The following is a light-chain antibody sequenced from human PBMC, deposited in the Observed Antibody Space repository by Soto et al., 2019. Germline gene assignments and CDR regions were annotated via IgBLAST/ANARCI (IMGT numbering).Light chain of an antibody. CDR1: QNIGDNY. CDR3: QQFGRSPRFT. V-gene: IGKV3-20*01. J-gene: IGKJ3*01. Sequence: IVLTQSPGTLPLSPGDRATLSCRASQNIGDNYLAWYQQKPGQAPRLLIYDASRRATGIPERFSGSGSGTDFTLTINRLEPEDFAVYYCQQFGRSPRFTFGPGTKVDIK. CDR2: DAS.